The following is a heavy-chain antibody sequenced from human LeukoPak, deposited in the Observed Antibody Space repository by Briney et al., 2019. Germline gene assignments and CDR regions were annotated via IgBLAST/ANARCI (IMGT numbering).Heavy chain of an antibody. CDR3: ARDGYYRHFDY. J-gene: IGHJ4*02. V-gene: IGHV1-18*01. D-gene: IGHD3-22*01. CDR1: GYSFTSYG. Sequence: ASVKVSCKASGYSFTSYGVIWVRQAPGQGLEWMGWISTDNGDTKFEQKFQGRVTLTTDTSTRTGDMELRSLRSDDTAVYYCARDGYYRHFDYWGQGTLVTVSS. CDR2: ISTDNGDT.